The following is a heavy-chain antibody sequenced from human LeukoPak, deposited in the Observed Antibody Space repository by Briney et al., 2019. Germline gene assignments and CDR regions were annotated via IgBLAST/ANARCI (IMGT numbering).Heavy chain of an antibody. V-gene: IGHV1-3*01. CDR3: ARKYSSSSSHYYYYVDV. CDR1: GYTFTSYA. CDR2: INAGNGNT. Sequence: ASVKVSCKASGYTFTSYAMHWVRQAPGRRLEWMGWINAGNGNTKYSQKLQGRVTMTIDTSTSTAYMELRSLKSDDTAVYYCARKYSSSSSHYYYYVDVWGKGTTVTVSS. J-gene: IGHJ6*03. D-gene: IGHD6-6*01.